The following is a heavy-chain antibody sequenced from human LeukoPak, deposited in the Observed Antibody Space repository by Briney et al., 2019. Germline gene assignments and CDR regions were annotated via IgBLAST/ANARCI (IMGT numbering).Heavy chain of an antibody. V-gene: IGHV3-7*01. CDR2: IKQDGSEK. J-gene: IGHJ3*02. CDR1: GFTFSNYW. Sequence: GGSLRLSCAASGFTFSNYWMIWVRQAPGKGLEGVGNIKQDGSEKRYADSVRGRFSISRDNAKNSLYLQMNSLRAEDTAVYYCARDFGGVAGTWYDAFDIWGQGTMVTVSS. CDR3: ARDFGGVAGTWYDAFDI. D-gene: IGHD6-19*01.